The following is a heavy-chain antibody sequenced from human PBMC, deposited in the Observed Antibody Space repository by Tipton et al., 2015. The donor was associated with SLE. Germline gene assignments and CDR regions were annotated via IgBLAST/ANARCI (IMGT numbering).Heavy chain of an antibody. Sequence: SLRLSCAASGFTFSIYSMHWVRQAPGKGLEWVAVISYDGSNKYYADSVKGRFTISRDNSKNTLYLQMNSLRAEDTAVYYCASALLDYFDYWGQGTLVTVSS. CDR1: GFTFSIYS. V-gene: IGHV3-30*04. CDR3: ASALLDYFDY. J-gene: IGHJ4*02. CDR2: ISYDGSNK. D-gene: IGHD2-15*01.